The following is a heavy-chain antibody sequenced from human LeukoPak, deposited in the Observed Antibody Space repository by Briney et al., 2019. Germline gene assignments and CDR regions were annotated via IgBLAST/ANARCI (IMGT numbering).Heavy chain of an antibody. Sequence: GGSLRLSCAASGFTFSSYAMHWVRQAPGKGLEYVSAISSNGGSTYYANSVKGRFTISRDNSKNTLYLQMNSLRAEDTAVYYCARGVGVTAIENYWGQGTLVTVSS. CDR2: ISSNGGST. CDR3: ARGVGVTAIENY. J-gene: IGHJ4*02. V-gene: IGHV3-64*01. D-gene: IGHD2-21*02. CDR1: GFTFSSYA.